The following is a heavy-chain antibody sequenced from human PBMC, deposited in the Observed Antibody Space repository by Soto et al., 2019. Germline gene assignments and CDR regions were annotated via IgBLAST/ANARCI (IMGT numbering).Heavy chain of an antibody. CDR1: GGSISSYY. D-gene: IGHD6-19*01. V-gene: IGHV4-34*01. CDR3: ARGYRIAVAGTQYFQH. CDR2: INHSGST. J-gene: IGHJ1*01. Sequence: SETLSLTCTVSGGSISSYYWSWIRQPPGKGLEWIGEINHSGSTNYNPSLKSRVTISVDTSKNQFSLKLSSVTAADTAVYYCARGYRIAVAGTQYFQHWGQGTLVTVSS.